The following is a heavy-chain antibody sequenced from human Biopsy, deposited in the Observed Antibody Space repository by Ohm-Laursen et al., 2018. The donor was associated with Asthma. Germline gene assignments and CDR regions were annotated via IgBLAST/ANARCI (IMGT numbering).Heavy chain of an antibody. Sequence: ASVKVSCKTSGYTFNSAGITWVRQAPGQGLEWMGWISVYNGNTKVAQKLQGRVTMITDTSTSTAYMELRSLRSDDTAVYFCARAVDYSHYYGMDVWGQGTTVTVS. CDR1: GYTFNSAG. V-gene: IGHV1-18*01. D-gene: IGHD3-10*01. CDR3: ARAVDYSHYYGMDV. J-gene: IGHJ6*02. CDR2: ISVYNGNT.